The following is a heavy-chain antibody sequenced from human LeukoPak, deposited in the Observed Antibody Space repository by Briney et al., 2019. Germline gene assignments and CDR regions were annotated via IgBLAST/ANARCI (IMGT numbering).Heavy chain of an antibody. CDR3: AKSWGQQQLVNGD. CDR2: IRYDGSNK. CDR1: GFTFSSYG. Sequence: GGSLRLSCAASGFTFSSYGMHWVRQAPGKGLEWVAFIRYDGSNKYYADSVKGRFTISRDNSKNTLCLQMNSLRAEDTAVYYCAKSWGQQQLVNGDWGQGTLVTVSS. J-gene: IGHJ4*02. D-gene: IGHD6-13*01. V-gene: IGHV3-30*02.